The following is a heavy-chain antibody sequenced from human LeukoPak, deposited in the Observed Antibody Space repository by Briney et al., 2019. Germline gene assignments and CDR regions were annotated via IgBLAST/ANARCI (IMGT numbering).Heavy chain of an antibody. CDR2: IAHHGNDK. V-gene: IGHV3-30*02. Sequence: GGSLRLSCVASGLPFNKNAMHWVRQGPGKGLEWVAYIAHHGNDKYYADSVKGRFTISGDNSKRTLFLQLNSLRLDDTAVYYCAKDGAWSCTDWGQGALVTVSS. CDR3: AKDGAWSCTD. CDR1: GLPFNKNA. J-gene: IGHJ4*02. D-gene: IGHD2-21*02.